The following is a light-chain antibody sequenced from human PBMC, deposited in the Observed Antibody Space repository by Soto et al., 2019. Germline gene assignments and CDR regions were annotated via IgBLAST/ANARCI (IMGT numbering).Light chain of an antibody. CDR2: SAS. J-gene: IGKJ1*01. CDR3: QQYYNWPRT. V-gene: IGKV3-15*01. CDR1: QSFSSTY. Sequence: EIVLTQSPGTLSLSPGERATLSCRASQSFSSTYLAWYQQKPGQAPRLLIYSASIRATGIPARFSGSGSGTEFTLTISSLQSEDFAVYYCQQYYNWPRTFGQGTKVDIK.